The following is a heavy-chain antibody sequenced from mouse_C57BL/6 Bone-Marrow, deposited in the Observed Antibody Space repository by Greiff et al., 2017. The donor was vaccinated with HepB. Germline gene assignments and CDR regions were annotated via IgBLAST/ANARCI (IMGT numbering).Heavy chain of an antibody. J-gene: IGHJ1*03. CDR1: GYTFTSYW. CDR2: IDPSDSYT. CDR3: AGLRRDWYVDV. V-gene: IGHV1-69*01. D-gene: IGHD2-4*01. Sequence: VQLQQPGAELVMPGASVKLSCKASGYTFTSYWMHWVKQRPGQGLEWIGEIDPSDSYTNYNQKLKGKSTLTVDKSSSTAYMQLSSLTSEDSAVYYCAGLRRDWYVDVWGTGTTVTVSS.